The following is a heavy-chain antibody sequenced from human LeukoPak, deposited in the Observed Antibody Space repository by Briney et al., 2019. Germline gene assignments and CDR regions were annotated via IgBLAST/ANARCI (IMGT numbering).Heavy chain of an antibody. V-gene: IGHV3-23*01. CDR1: GITLSNYG. J-gene: IGHJ4*02. D-gene: IGHD3-16*01. Sequence: GGSLRLSCAVSGITLSNYGMSWVRQAPGKGLEWVAGISDSGGSTNYADSVKGRFTISRDNPKNTLYLQMNSLRAEDTAVYFCPNRVVLFGVIQVGFHKRAYSLDSWGQEPLATVSS. CDR2: ISDSGGST. CDR3: PNRVVLFGVIQVGFHKRAYSLDS.